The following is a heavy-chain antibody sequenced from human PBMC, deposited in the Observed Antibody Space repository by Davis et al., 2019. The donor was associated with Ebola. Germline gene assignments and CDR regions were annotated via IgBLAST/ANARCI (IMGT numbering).Heavy chain of an antibody. V-gene: IGHV3-9*03. Sequence: PGGSLRLSCAASGFTFDDYAMHWVRQAPGKGLEWVSGISWNSGSIGYADSVKGRFTISRDNAKNSLYLQMNSLRAEDMALYYCAKGGSEAVAGTRGYFDYWGQGTLVTVSS. J-gene: IGHJ4*02. CDR2: ISWNSGSI. CDR3: AKGGSEAVAGTRGYFDY. CDR1: GFTFDDYA. D-gene: IGHD6-19*01.